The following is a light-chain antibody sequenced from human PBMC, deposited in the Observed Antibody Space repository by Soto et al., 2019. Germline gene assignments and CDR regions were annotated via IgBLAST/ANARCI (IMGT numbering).Light chain of an antibody. CDR1: SSDVGGYNY. CDR3: RSYTSSSPLV. Sequence: QSALTQPASVSGSPGQSITISCTGTSSDVGGYNYVSWYQQHPGKAPKLMIYDVSNRPSGVSNRFSGSKSGNTASLTISGLQAEDDADDYCRSYTSSSPLVFGTGTTLTVL. J-gene: IGLJ1*01. CDR2: DVS. V-gene: IGLV2-14*01.